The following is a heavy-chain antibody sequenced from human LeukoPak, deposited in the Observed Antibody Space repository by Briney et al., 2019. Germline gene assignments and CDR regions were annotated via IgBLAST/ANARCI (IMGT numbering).Heavy chain of an antibody. CDR1: GGSFSGCY. J-gene: IGHJ3*02. D-gene: IGHD5-18*01. Sequence: SETPSLTCAVYGGSFSGCYWSWIRQPPGKGLEWIGEINHSGSTNYNPSLKSRVTISVDTSKNQFSLKLSSVTAADTAVYYCARGSRGYSYGLIRAFDIWGQGTMVTVSS. CDR2: INHSGST. CDR3: ARGSRGYSYGLIRAFDI. V-gene: IGHV4-34*01.